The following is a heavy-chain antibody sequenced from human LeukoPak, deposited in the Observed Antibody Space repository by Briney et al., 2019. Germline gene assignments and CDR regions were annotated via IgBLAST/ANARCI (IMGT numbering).Heavy chain of an antibody. D-gene: IGHD5-12*01. Sequence: GGSLRLSCTASGFSFSRYSMNWVRQAPGKGLEWISYISHDSGIRYYADSVRGRFTISRDNARNSLYLQMHSLRVEDTAVYYCARERAATSGMDVWGQGTTVTVSS. CDR1: GFSFSRYS. V-gene: IGHV3-48*01. CDR2: ISHDSGIR. J-gene: IGHJ6*02. CDR3: ARERAATSGMDV.